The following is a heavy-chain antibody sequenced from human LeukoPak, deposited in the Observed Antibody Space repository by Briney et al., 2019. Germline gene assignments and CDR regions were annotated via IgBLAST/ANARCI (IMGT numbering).Heavy chain of an antibody. CDR1: GGSFSGYY. V-gene: IGHV4-34*01. Sequence: SETLSLTCAVYGGSFSGYYWSWIRQRPGKGLEWIGEINHSGSTNYNPSLKSRVTISVDTSKNQFSLKLSSVTAADTAVYYCARGRIAVAGRGAYYYYGMDVWGQGTTVTVSS. J-gene: IGHJ6*02. D-gene: IGHD6-19*01. CDR3: ARGRIAVAGRGAYYYYGMDV. CDR2: INHSGST.